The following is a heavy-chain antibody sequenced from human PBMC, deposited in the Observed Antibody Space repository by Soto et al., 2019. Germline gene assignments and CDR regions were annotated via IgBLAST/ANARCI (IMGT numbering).Heavy chain of an antibody. CDR1: GFTFNTYG. Sequence: PGGSLRLSCLASGFTFNTYGMHWVRQAPGKGLEWVAVLWPNGSKRYNRDSVKGRFTISRDNSKNTLYLEMNSLRAEDTAIYYCARESIRGPTDFDFWGEGTLVTVSS. CDR3: ARESIRGPTDFDF. J-gene: IGHJ4*02. V-gene: IGHV3-33*01. D-gene: IGHD1-20*01. CDR2: LWPNGSKR.